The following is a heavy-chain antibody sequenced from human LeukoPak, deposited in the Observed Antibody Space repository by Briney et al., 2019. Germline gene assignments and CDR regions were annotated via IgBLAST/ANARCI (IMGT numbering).Heavy chain of an antibody. V-gene: IGHV3-30*02. D-gene: IGHD6-13*01. CDR3: AKTYSSSWYFDC. CDR2: IRDDGSNK. J-gene: IGHJ4*02. CDR1: GFTFSSYG. Sequence: GGSLRLSCAASGFTFSSYGMHWVRQAPGKGLEWVAFIRDDGSNKLYADSVKGRFAISRDNSKNTLYLQMNSLRAEDTAVYYCAKTYSSSWYFDCWGQGTLVTVSS.